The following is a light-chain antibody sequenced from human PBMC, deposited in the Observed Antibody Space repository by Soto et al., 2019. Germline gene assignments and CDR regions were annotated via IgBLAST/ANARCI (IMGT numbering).Light chain of an antibody. Sequence: ALTQPRSVSGSPGQSITISCTGSSSDVGGYEYVSWFQQDPGKAPKLMIYDVSARPSGVPNRFSGSKSGSTASLTISGLQADDEGDYYCCSYAGSYTYVFGTGTKVTVL. J-gene: IGLJ1*01. CDR3: CSYAGSYTYV. CDR1: SSDVGGYEY. V-gene: IGLV2-11*01. CDR2: DVS.